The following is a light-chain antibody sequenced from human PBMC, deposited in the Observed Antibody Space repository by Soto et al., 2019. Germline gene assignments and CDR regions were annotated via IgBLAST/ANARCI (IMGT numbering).Light chain of an antibody. CDR3: QQYDNLPPYT. J-gene: IGKJ2*01. V-gene: IGKV1-33*01. CDR1: RDISVY. CDR2: DAS. Sequence: DLQMTQSPSSLSASVGDRVTITCQASRDISVYLNWYQQEPGRPPKLLVYDASNLQTGVPSRFSGSGSGTHFTFTISSLQPEDIATYYCQQYDNLPPYTFGQGTKLEIK.